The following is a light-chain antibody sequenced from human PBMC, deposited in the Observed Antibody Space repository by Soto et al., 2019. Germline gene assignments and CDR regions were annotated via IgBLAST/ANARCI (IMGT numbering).Light chain of an antibody. CDR1: QSVSSS. V-gene: IGKV3-15*01. CDR3: QQYEKWPPWT. Sequence: EVVMTQSPGTLSVSPGERATLSCRASQSVSSSLDWYQQKPGQPPRLLIYDASTRATGIPARFSGSGSGTEFTLTISSLQSEDFGFYYCQQYEKWPPWTFGQGTKVEIK. J-gene: IGKJ1*01. CDR2: DAS.